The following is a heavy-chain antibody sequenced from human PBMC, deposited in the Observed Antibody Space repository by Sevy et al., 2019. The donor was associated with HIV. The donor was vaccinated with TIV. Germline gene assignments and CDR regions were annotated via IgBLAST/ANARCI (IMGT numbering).Heavy chain of an antibody. D-gene: IGHD3-16*02. V-gene: IGHV3-23*01. Sequence: GGSLRLSCAASGFTFSTYGMGWVRQAPGKGLEWVSGISGHEDNTYYADSVKGRFTISRDKSKNTLYLQMNSLRAEDTAIYYCAKDAFWRSYRRRIFHYWGQGTLVTVSS. CDR1: GFTFSTYG. J-gene: IGHJ4*02. CDR3: AKDAFWRSYRRRIFHY. CDR2: ISGHEDNT.